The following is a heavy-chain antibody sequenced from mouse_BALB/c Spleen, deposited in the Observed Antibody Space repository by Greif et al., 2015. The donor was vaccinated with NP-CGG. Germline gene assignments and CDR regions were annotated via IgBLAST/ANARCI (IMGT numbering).Heavy chain of an antibody. CDR2: INSNGGST. CDR1: GFTFSSYY. D-gene: IGHD2-2*01. J-gene: IGHJ4*01. CDR3: ARGGLRGAMDY. Sequence: EVMLVESGGGLVKLGGSLKLSCAASGFTFSSYYMSWVRQTPEKRLELVAAINSNGGSTYYPDTVKGRFTISRDNAKNTLYLQMSSLKSEGTALYYCARGGLRGAMDYWGQGTSVTVSS. V-gene: IGHV5-6-2*01.